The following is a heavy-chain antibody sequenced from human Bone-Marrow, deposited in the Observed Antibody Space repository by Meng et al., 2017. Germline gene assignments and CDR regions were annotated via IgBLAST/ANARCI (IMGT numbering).Heavy chain of an antibody. Sequence: QVQLQQRGAGLLKPSETLSLTVAVYGWSFSGYYWSWIRQPPGKGLEWIGEINHSGSTNYNPSLKSRVTISVDTSKNQFSLKLSSVTAADTAVYYCARGRVTTVTTPNWYFDLWGRGTLVTVSS. V-gene: IGHV4-34*01. CDR2: INHSGST. D-gene: IGHD4-17*01. CDR1: GWSFSGYY. J-gene: IGHJ2*01. CDR3: ARGRVTTVTTPNWYFDL.